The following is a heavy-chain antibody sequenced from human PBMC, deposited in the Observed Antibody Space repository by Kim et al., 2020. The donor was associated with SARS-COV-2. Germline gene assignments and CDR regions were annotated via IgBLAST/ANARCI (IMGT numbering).Heavy chain of an antibody. Sequence: GGSLRLSCAASGFTFSEYEMNWVRQAPGKGLEWLAYINYGGDTAYYAESVKGRFTISRDNAKNSLYLQMNSLRAEDTAIYYCARGYSIYEYWGQGTLVTV. CDR1: GFTFSEYE. CDR2: INYGGDTA. CDR3: ARGYSIYEY. V-gene: IGHV3-48*03. J-gene: IGHJ4*02. D-gene: IGHD4-4*01.